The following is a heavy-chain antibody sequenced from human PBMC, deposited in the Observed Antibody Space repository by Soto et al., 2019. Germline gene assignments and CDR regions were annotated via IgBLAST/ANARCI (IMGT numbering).Heavy chain of an antibody. J-gene: IGHJ4*02. Sequence: QLQLQESGPGLVKPSETLSLTCTVSGGSISSRNYYWAWVRQPPGKGLEWIGNIYYSGDTYYRSSLRSQLTISVYPSKNQFSLKLNSPISAGAAMYYCASLQVPGNFDYWGQGNLVPISS. CDR1: GGSISSRNYY. CDR2: IYYSGDT. CDR3: ASLQVPGNFDY. D-gene: IGHD6-13*01. V-gene: IGHV4-39*01.